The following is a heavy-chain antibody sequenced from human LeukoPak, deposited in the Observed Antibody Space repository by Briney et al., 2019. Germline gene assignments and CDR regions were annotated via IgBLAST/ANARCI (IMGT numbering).Heavy chain of an antibody. CDR1: GGSISSYY. V-gene: IGHV4-59*01. CDR3: ARDGGRSAFDY. Sequence: SETLSLTCTVSGGSISSYYWSWIRQPPGKGLEWIGYIYYSGSTNYNPSLKSRVTISVDTSKNQFSLKLSSVTAADTAVYYCARDGGRSAFDYWGQGTLVTVSS. J-gene: IGHJ4*02. CDR2: IYYSGST. D-gene: IGHD1-26*01.